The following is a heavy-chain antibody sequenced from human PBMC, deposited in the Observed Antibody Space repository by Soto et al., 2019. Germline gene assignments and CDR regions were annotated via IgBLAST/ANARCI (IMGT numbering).Heavy chain of an antibody. CDR1: GYTLTELS. J-gene: IGHJ4*02. D-gene: IGHD2-15*01. V-gene: IGHV1-24*01. Sequence: ASVKVSCKVSGYTLTELSMHWVRQAPGKGLEWMGGFDPEDGETIYAQKFQGRVTMTEDTSTDTAYMELSSLRSEDTAVYYCATVKRGYCSGGSCYYFDYWGQGTLVTVSS. CDR3: ATVKRGYCSGGSCYYFDY. CDR2: FDPEDGET.